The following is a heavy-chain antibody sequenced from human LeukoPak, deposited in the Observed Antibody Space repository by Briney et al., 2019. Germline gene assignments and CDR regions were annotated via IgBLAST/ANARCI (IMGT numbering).Heavy chain of an antibody. V-gene: IGHV3-33*01. CDR3: ASGKYRYGDNWFDP. Sequence: PGGPLRLSCAASGFTFSSYAIHWVRQAPDKGLEWVAVIWYDGSNKYYADSVKGRFTISRDNSKNTVYLQMNSLRAEDTAVYFCASGKYRYGDNWFDPWGQGTLVTVSS. J-gene: IGHJ5*02. CDR2: IWYDGSNK. CDR1: GFTFSSYA. D-gene: IGHD5-18*01.